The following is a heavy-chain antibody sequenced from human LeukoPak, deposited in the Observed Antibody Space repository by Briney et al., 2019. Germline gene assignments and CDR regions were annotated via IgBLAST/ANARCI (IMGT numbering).Heavy chain of an antibody. CDR2: ISQNGDS. CDR1: GGSLSFYY. Sequence: PSETLSLTCGVSGGSLSFYYWSWIRQSPGKGLEWIAEISQNGDSNYNMSLKSRVTISLDKSKNQVSLKLNSVTAADTAVYYCARDQVGATTDWFDPWGQGTLVTVSS. V-gene: IGHV4-34*01. D-gene: IGHD1-26*01. J-gene: IGHJ5*02. CDR3: ARDQVGATTDWFDP.